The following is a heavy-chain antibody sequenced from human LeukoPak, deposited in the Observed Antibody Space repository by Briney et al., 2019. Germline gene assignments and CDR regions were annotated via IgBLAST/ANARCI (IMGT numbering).Heavy chain of an antibody. D-gene: IGHD2-21*01. CDR3: ARVDDHCHWYLDH. J-gene: IGHJ2*01. V-gene: IGHV3-53*01. CDR1: GFTLSTNY. CDR2: LYSGSST. Sequence: GGSLRLSCAAPGFTLSTNYMHWVRQAPGKGLEWVSILYSGSSTYYADSVEGRFTISRDSSKNTLFLQMNDLRAEDTAVYYCARVDDHCHWYLDHWGRGTLVTVSS.